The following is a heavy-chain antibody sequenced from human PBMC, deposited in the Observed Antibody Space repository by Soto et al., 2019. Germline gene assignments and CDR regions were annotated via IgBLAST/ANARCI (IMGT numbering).Heavy chain of an antibody. J-gene: IGHJ4*02. Sequence: EVQLVESGGGLVKPGGSLRLSCAASGFTFSSYSMNWVRQAPGKGLEWVSSISSSSSYIYYADSVKGRFTISRDNAKNSLYRQMNSLRAEDTAVYYCARSSTSCLDYWGQGTLVTVSS. CDR3: ARSSTSCLDY. CDR1: GFTFSSYS. D-gene: IGHD2-2*01. V-gene: IGHV3-21*01. CDR2: ISSSSSYI.